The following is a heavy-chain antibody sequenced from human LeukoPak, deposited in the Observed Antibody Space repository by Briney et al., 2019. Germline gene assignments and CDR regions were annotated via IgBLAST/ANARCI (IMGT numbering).Heavy chain of an antibody. Sequence: SETLSLTCTVSGASISDYYWSWIRQPPGKGLEWIGYIHYSGSTNYNPSLKSRVTISVDTSKNQFSLKLTSVTAADAAVYYCARELGATVVNYGMDVWGQGTTVTVSS. J-gene: IGHJ6*02. CDR1: GASISDYY. D-gene: IGHD4-23*01. CDR3: ARELGATVVNYGMDV. V-gene: IGHV4-59*01. CDR2: IHYSGST.